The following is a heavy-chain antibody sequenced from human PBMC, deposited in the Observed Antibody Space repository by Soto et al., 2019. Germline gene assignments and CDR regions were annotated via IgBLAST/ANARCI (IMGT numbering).Heavy chain of an antibody. CDR1: GGSFSGYY. CDR2: INHSGST. J-gene: IGHJ5*02. Sequence: SETLSLTCAVYGGSFSGYYWSWIRQPPGKGLEWIGEINHSGSTNYNPSLKSRVTISVDTSKNQSSLKLSSVTAADTAVYYCARGRITGTTGGWFDPWGQGTLVTVSS. D-gene: IGHD1-7*01. CDR3: ARGRITGTTGGWFDP. V-gene: IGHV4-34*01.